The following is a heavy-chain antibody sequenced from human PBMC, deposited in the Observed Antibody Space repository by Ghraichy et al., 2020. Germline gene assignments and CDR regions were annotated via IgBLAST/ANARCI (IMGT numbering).Heavy chain of an antibody. V-gene: IGHV4-34*01. Sequence: SETLSLTCAVYDGSFTPYYWAWIRQSPGKGLQWIGQIRQTGSADYNPSRRTNYNPSLKSRLTLSADQSKNQFSLKLDSVTAADTAVYYCAKSGSFFDYNGNDYARDYFDTWAQGTLVTGSS. J-gene: IGHJ4*02. CDR3: AKSGSFFDYNGNDYARDYFDT. D-gene: IGHD3-10*01. CDR1: DGSFTPYY. CDR2: IRQTGSADYNPSRRT.